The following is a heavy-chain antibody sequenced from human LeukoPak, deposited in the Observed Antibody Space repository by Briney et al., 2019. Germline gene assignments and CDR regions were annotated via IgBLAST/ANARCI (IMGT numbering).Heavy chain of an antibody. J-gene: IGHJ4*02. CDR1: GGSISSSSYY. V-gene: IGHV4-39*07. CDR3: ARDTAYYFDY. Sequence: PSETLSLTCTVSGGSISSSSYYWGWIRQPPGKGLEWIGSIYHSGSTYYNPSLKSRVTISVDTSKNQFSLKLSSVTAADTAVYYCARDTAYYFDYWGQGTLVTVSS. CDR2: IYHSGST. D-gene: IGHD5-18*01.